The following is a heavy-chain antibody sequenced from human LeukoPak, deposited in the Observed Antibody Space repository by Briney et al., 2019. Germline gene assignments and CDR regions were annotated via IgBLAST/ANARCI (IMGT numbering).Heavy chain of an antibody. CDR1: VVTLSNDW. D-gene: IGHD3-16*02. J-gene: IGHJ4*02. CDR3: TRGRGGRYRY. Sequence: GGTLRLSCAVSVVTLSNDWTHWVPQAPARGLVCVSRINTDGSTTTYADSVKGRFTISRDNAKNTLFLQMNSLRVEYAAVYYCTRGRGGRYRYWGQGTLVTVSS. CDR2: INTDGSTT. V-gene: IGHV3-74*01.